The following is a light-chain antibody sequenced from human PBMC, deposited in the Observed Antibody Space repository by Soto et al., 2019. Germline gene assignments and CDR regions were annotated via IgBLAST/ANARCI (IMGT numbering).Light chain of an antibody. V-gene: IGKV3-11*01. Sequence: EIVLTQSPATRSLSPGGRATLSCRASQSISGFLAWYQQKPGQAPRLLIYDASNRATGIPARFSGSGSGTDFTLTISSLETQDFAVYYCQQYGSSPPITFGQGTRLEIK. CDR1: QSISGF. CDR2: DAS. J-gene: IGKJ5*01. CDR3: QQYGSSPPIT.